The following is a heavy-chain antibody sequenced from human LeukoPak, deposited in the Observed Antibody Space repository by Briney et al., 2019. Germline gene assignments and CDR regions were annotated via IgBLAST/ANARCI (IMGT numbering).Heavy chain of an antibody. Sequence: GGSLRLSCTASGFTFGDYAMSWFRQAPGKGLERVGFIRSKAYGGTTEYAASVKGRFTISRDDSKSIAYLQMNSLKTEDTAVYYCTSVFRPKQVAGRPAEYFQHWGQGTLVTVSS. CDR1: GFTFGDYA. V-gene: IGHV3-49*03. CDR2: IRSKAYGGTT. J-gene: IGHJ1*01. CDR3: TSVFRPKQVAGRPAEYFQH. D-gene: IGHD5-12*01.